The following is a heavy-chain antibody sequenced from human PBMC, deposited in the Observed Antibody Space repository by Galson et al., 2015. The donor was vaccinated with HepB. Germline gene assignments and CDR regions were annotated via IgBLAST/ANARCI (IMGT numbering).Heavy chain of an antibody. CDR2: ISHDGNNK. CDR3: AKPNLASNDFWSGSNNWFDP. CDR1: GFTFSNYG. V-gene: IGHV3-30*18. Sequence: SLRLSCAASGFTFSNYGMHWVRQAPGKGLEWVAVISHDGNNKYYADSVKGRFAISRDDSKNTLFLQMNSLRDEDTAVYYFAKPNLASNDFWSGSNNWFDPWGQGTLVTVSS. D-gene: IGHD3-3*01. J-gene: IGHJ5*02.